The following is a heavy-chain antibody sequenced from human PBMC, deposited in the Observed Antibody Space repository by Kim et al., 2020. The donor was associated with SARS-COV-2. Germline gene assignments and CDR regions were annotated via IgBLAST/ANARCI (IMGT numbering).Heavy chain of an antibody. CDR3: ARRKDGMDV. V-gene: IGHV1-3*01. CDR1: GYTFTNYE. J-gene: IGHJ6*02. CDR2: INSGNGDR. Sequence: ASVKVSCKASGYTFTNYEMHWVRQAPGQRLEWMGWINSGNGDRNYLQKFQGRVAISRDTSASTAYMELSSLRSEDTAVYYCARRKDGMDVWGQGTTVTVSS.